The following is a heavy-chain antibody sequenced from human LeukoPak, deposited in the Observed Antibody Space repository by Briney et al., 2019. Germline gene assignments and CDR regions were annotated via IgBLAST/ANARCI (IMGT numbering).Heavy chain of an antibody. CDR2: TYYRSKWYN. CDR1: GDSVSSNSAA. J-gene: IGHJ6*02. CDR3: ARQREMFGIQLWSSTDYYYYGMDV. V-gene: IGHV6-1*01. D-gene: IGHD5-18*01. Sequence: SQTLSLTCAISGDSVSSNSAAWNWIRQSPSRGLEWLGRTYYRSKWYNDYAVSVKSRITINPDTSKNQFSLQLNSVTAADTAVYYCARQREMFGIQLWSSTDYYYYGMDVWGQGTTVTVSS.